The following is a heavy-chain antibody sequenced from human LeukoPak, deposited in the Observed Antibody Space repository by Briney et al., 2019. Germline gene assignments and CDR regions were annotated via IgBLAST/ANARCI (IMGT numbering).Heavy chain of an antibody. CDR1: GFIFSTYS. CDR3: AREQSYYGSGTYYNVLDY. J-gene: IGHJ4*02. CDR2: ISASSSYI. D-gene: IGHD3-10*01. V-gene: IGHV3-21*01. Sequence: GGSLRLSCAASGFIFSTYSMTWVRQAPGKGLEWVSSISASSSYISYADSMKGRFTISRDNAKSSLDLQMNSLRAEDTAFYYCAREQSYYGSGTYYNVLDYWGQGTLVTVSS.